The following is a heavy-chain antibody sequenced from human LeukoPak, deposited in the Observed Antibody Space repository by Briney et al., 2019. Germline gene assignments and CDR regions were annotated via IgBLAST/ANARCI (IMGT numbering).Heavy chain of an antibody. CDR1: GGSISSYY. CDR3: ASSRSGWYGYFDY. Sequence: SETLSLTCTVSGGSISSYYWCWIRQPPGKGLEWIGYNSGSTNYNPSLKSRVTISVDTSKNQFSLKLSSVTAADTAVYYCASSRSGWYGYFDYWGQGTLVTVSS. V-gene: IGHV4-59*08. D-gene: IGHD6-19*01. J-gene: IGHJ4*02. CDR2: NSGST.